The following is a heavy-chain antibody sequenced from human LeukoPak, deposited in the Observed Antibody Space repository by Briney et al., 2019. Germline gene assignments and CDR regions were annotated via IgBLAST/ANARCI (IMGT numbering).Heavy chain of an antibody. CDR1: GFTFTTYG. Sequence: GGSLRLSCAASGFTFTTYGMHWVRQAPGRGLEWVSAISGSGGSTYYADSVKGRFTISRDNSKNTLYLQMNSLRAEDTAVYYCAKERVLEWLLGYWGQGTLVTVSS. D-gene: IGHD3-3*01. CDR2: ISGSGGST. V-gene: IGHV3-23*01. J-gene: IGHJ4*02. CDR3: AKERVLEWLLGY.